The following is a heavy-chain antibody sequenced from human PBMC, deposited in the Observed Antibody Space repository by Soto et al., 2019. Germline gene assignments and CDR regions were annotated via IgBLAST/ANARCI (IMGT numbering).Heavy chain of an antibody. D-gene: IGHD6-6*01. CDR2: MNPNSGNT. Sequence: QVQLVQSGAEVKKPGASVKVSCKASGYTFSSYDINWVRQATGQGLEWMGWMNPNSGNTGYAQKFQGRVTMMRNTSISAAYRELSSMRSDDTAVYYCARQDGSSVVDLGMDVWGQGTTVTVSS. J-gene: IGHJ6*02. CDR3: ARQDGSSVVDLGMDV. V-gene: IGHV1-8*01. CDR1: GYTFSSYD.